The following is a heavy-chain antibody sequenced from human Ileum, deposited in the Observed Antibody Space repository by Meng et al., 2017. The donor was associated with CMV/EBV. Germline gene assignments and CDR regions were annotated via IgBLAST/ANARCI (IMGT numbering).Heavy chain of an antibody. CDR2: MNPDTGAT. V-gene: IGHV1-2*02. D-gene: IGHD2-8*01. J-gene: IGHJ4*02. CDR1: EYTFTSYD. CDR3: VRELSYTIGFGY. Sequence: ASVKVSCKASEYTFTSYDINWVRQAPGQGLEWMGWMNPDTGATNYAQKFQGRITMTRDTSISTAYMELSRLTSDDTAVYYCVRELSYTIGFGYWGQGPLVTVSS.